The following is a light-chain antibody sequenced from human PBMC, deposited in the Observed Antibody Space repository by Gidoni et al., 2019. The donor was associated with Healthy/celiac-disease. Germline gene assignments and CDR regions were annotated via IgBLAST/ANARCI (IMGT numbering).Light chain of an antibody. V-gene: IGKV3-15*01. J-gene: IGKJ1*01. CDR3: QQYNNWTTWT. CDR2: GAS. CDR1: QSVSSN. Sequence: ELVMTHSPATLSVSPGERATLSCRASQSVSSNLAWYQQKPGQAPRLLIYGASTRANGIPARFSGSGSGTEFTLTISSLQSEDFAVYYCQQYNNWTTWTFGQGTKVEIK.